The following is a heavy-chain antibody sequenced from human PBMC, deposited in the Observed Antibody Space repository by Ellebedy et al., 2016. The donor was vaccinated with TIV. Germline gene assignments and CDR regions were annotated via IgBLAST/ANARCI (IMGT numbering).Heavy chain of an antibody. D-gene: IGHD1-26*01. J-gene: IGHJ4*02. CDR2: ISAYNGKT. CDR1: GYTFTSYY. V-gene: IGHV1-18*04. Sequence: ASVKVSCKASGYTFTSYYMHWVRQAPGQGLEWMGWISAYNGKTNYTQKLQGRVTMTTDTSTSTAYMELRSLRSDDTAVYYCARLVGAMSAFLSKQFDYWGQGTLVTVSS. CDR3: ARLVGAMSAFLSKQFDY.